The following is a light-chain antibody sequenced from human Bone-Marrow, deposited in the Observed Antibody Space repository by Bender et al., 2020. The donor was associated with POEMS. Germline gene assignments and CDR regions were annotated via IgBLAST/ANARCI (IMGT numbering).Light chain of an antibody. CDR3: CSYAVGRSYV. V-gene: IGLV2-23*02. CDR2: DVT. J-gene: IGLJ1*01. CDR1: SSDIGSYYL. Sequence: QSALTQPASVSGSPGQSITISCTGSSSDIGSYYLVSWYQQHPGKAPKLMIYDVTRRPSGVSNRFSGSKSGNTASLTISGLQADDEAEYYCCSYAVGRSYVFGTGTKVTVL.